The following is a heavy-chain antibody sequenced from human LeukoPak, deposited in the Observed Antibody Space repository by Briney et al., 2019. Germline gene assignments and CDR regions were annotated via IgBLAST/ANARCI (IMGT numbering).Heavy chain of an antibody. CDR2: ISCDGSNK. CDR1: GFTFSSYA. Sequence: GGSLRLSCAASGFTFSSYAMHWVRQAPGKGLEWVAVISCDGSNKYYADSVKGRFTISRDNSKNTLYLQMNSLRAEDTAVYYCARDPSITMVRGVIGRFDYWGQGTLVTVSS. V-gene: IGHV3-30*04. CDR3: ARDPSITMVRGVIGRFDY. D-gene: IGHD3-10*01. J-gene: IGHJ4*02.